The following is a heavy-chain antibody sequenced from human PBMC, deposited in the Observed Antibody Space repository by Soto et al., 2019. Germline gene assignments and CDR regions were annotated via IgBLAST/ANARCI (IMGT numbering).Heavy chain of an antibody. Sequence: QVQLVQSGAEVKKPGTSVKVSCKASGYTFTSYDINWVRQATGQGLEWMGWMNPNSGNTGYAQKFQGRVTMTRNTSIGTDYMEMCSLRSEYTAVYYCAANSTSAGWFIPWGQGTRVTVSS. D-gene: IGHD2-2*01. J-gene: IGHJ5*02. CDR2: MNPNSGNT. CDR1: GYTFTSYD. CDR3: AANSTSAGWFIP. V-gene: IGHV1-8*01.